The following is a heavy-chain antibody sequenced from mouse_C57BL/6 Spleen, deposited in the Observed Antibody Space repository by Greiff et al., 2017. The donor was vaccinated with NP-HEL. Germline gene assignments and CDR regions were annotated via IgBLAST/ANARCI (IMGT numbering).Heavy chain of an antibody. CDR2: IYPGDGDT. D-gene: IGHD2-1*01. J-gene: IGHJ4*01. CDR3: ARTDGNYPYYAMDD. Sequence: QVQLQQSGAELVKPGASVKISCKASGYAFSSYWMNWVKQGPGKGLEWIGQIYPGDGDTNYNGKFKGKATLTAGQSSSTAYMQLSSLTSEDSAVYFCARTDGNYPYYAMDDWGKGTSVTVSS. CDR1: GYAFSSYW. V-gene: IGHV1-80*01.